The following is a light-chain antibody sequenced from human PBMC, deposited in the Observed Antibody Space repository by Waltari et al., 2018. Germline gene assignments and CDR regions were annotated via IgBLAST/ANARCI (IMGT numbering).Light chain of an antibody. V-gene: IGLV2-8*01. J-gene: IGLJ2*01. CDR2: EVD. CDR3: SSYRGDYNWV. Sequence: QSALTQPPSASGSPGQSVPISCTGTSSDVGGHQRSSWYQQYPGTAPNLLIYEVDKRPSGVPDRFSGSRSGNTASLTVSGLQADDESVYYCSSYRGDYNWVFGGGTKLTVL. CDR1: SSDVGGHQR.